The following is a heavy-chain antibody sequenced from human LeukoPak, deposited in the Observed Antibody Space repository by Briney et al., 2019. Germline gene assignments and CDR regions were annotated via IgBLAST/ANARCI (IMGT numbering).Heavy chain of an antibody. CDR1: GGSISSYY. V-gene: IGHV4-59*01. CDR2: IYYGGST. D-gene: IGHD6-13*01. CDR3: ARDLRAAAGTNWFDP. Sequence: SETLSLTCTVSGGSISSYYWSWIRQPPGKGLEWIGYIYYGGSTNYNPSLKSRVTISVDTSKNQFSLKLSSVTAADTAVYYCARDLRAAAGTNWFDPWGQGTLVTVSS. J-gene: IGHJ5*02.